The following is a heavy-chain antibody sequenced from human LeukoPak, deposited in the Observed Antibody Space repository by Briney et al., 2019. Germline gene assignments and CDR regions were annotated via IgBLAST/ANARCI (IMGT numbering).Heavy chain of an antibody. CDR3: ARVRVYYYYMDV. Sequence: SETLSLTCAVYGGSFSGYYWSWFRQPPGKGLEWIGEINHSGSTNYNPSLKSRVTISVDTSKYQFSLKLSSVTAADTAVYYCARVRVYYYYMDVWGKGTTVTVSS. V-gene: IGHV4-34*01. J-gene: IGHJ6*03. CDR1: GGSFSGYY. CDR2: INHSGST. D-gene: IGHD3-10*01.